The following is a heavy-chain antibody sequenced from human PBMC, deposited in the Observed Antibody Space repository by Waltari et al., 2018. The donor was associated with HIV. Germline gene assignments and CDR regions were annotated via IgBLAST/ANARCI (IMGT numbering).Heavy chain of an antibody. Sequence: EVQLVESGGGLVQPGGSLRLSCAASGFTFSSYWTHWVRQAPGKGLVGFSRINSDGSSTSYADSGKCRFTISRDNAKNTLYLQMNSLRAEDTAVYYCARAGRDGKLPPDYWGQGTLVTVSS. V-gene: IGHV3-74*01. CDR3: ARAGRDGKLPPDY. J-gene: IGHJ4*02. D-gene: IGHD1-7*01. CDR1: GFTFSSYW. CDR2: INSDGSST.